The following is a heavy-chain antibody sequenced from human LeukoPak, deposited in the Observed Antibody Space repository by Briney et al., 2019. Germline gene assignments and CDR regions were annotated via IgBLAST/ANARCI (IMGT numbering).Heavy chain of an antibody. V-gene: IGHV3-23*01. D-gene: IGHD5-24*01. CDR1: GFTFSNYA. CDR3: AKDLHPGGWLAPGY. J-gene: IGHJ4*02. Sequence: PGGSLRLSCAASGFTFSNYAMSWVRQAPGKGLEWVSLISGSGGSTYYTDSVKGRFTISRDNSKNTLYLQMNSLRAEDTAVYYCAKDLHPGGWLAPGYWGQGTLVTVSS. CDR2: ISGSGGST.